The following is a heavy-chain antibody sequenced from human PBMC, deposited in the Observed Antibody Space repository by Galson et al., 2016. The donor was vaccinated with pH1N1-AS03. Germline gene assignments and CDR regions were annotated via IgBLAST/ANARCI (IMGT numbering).Heavy chain of an antibody. D-gene: IGHD5-12*01. J-gene: IGHJ4*02. CDR2: IYNGGRT. Sequence: SLRLSCAASGFTVSSNYMSWVRQAPGRGLEWVSFIYNGGRTLYADSATGRFTISKDSSKNTLYLQMDSLETEDTAVYYCARNSYEDVDLEGFYFDDWGQGTLVTVSS. CDR3: ARNSYEDVDLEGFYFDD. CDR1: GFTVSSNY. V-gene: IGHV3-53*01.